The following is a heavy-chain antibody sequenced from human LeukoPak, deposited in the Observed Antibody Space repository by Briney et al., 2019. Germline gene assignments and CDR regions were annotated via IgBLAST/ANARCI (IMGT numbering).Heavy chain of an antibody. CDR3: ARRNAMDV. Sequence: QAGGSLRLSCAASGFTFSNYWMTWVRQAPGKGLEWVANINRVGSERYYVDSVKGRFTISRDDAKSSLYLQMNSLRAEDTAVYYCARRNAMDVWGQGTTVIVFS. V-gene: IGHV3-7*03. CDR1: GFTFSNYW. J-gene: IGHJ6*02. CDR2: INRVGSER.